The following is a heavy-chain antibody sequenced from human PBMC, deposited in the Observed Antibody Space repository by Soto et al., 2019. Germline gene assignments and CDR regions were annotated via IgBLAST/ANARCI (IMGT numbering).Heavy chain of an antibody. V-gene: IGHV3-30*18. J-gene: IGHJ6*02. CDR3: VKDGSSGWPYFDDMDV. Sequence: GGSLRLSCAASGFTFSSYGMHWVRQAPGKGLEWVAVILYDGSKKYYADSVKGRFTISRDNSKNTLYLQMSSLRAEDTALYYCVKDGSSGWPYFDDMDVWGQGTTLTVSS. CDR1: GFTFSSYG. D-gene: IGHD6-19*01. CDR2: ILYDGSKK.